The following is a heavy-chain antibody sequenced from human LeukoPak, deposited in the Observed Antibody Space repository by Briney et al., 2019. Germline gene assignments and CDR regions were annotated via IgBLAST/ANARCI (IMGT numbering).Heavy chain of an antibody. J-gene: IGHJ6*02. D-gene: IGHD3-10*01. CDR3: AKFPWFGELSNPGMDV. CDR1: GFSFSSYE. V-gene: IGHV3-23*01. Sequence: GGSLRPSCGAAGFSFSSYEMNWVRQAPGKGLEWVSAISGSGGSTYYADSVKGRFTISRDNSKNTLYLQMNSLRAEDTAVYYCAKFPWFGELSNPGMDVWGQGTTVTVSS. CDR2: ISGSGGST.